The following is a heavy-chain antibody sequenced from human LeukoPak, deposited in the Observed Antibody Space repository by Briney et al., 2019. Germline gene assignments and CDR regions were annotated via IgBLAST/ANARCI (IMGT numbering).Heavy chain of an antibody. CDR1: GGSISSYY. D-gene: IGHD6-13*01. CDR2: IYYSGST. Sequence: SETLSLTCTVSGGSISSYYWTWIRQTPGKELEWIGYIYYSGSTNYKPSLKSRVSISVDTSRNQLSLMLTSVTAADTAVYYCARGGYSSSWSLGMDVWGQGTTVTVSS. J-gene: IGHJ6*02. V-gene: IGHV4-59*12. CDR3: ARGGYSSSWSLGMDV.